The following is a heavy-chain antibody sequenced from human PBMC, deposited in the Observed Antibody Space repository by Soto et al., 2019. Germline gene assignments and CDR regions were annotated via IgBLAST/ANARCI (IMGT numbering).Heavy chain of an antibody. Sequence: PGESLKISCKASGFSFTSDWIGWVSQMPGKGLEWMGIIYSGDSDSRYSPSFQGQVTISADKSITTAYLLWSSLQASDTANYYCARLPRRDGYNPDPFHIWGQGTMVTVSS. CDR3: ARLPRRDGYNPDPFHI. V-gene: IGHV5-51*01. J-gene: IGHJ3*02. CDR1: GFSFTSDW. D-gene: IGHD5-12*01. CDR2: IYSGDSDS.